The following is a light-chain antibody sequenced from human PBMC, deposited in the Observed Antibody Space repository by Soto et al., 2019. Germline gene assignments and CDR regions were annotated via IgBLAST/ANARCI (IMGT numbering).Light chain of an antibody. CDR3: SSYTSSSPLVV. J-gene: IGLJ2*01. CDR1: STDIGGYNY. Sequence: QSALPQPASVSDSPGQSITIPCTGTSTDIGGYNYVSWYQQHPGQAPKLLIYDVTNRPSGVSPRFSGSKSGNTASLTLSGLQAEDEAKYYCSSYTSSSPLVVFGGGTKLTVL. CDR2: DVT. V-gene: IGLV2-14*03.